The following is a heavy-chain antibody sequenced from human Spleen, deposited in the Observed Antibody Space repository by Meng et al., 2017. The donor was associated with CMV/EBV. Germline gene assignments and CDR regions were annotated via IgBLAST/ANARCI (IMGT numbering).Heavy chain of an antibody. CDR3: ARTVYCSSTSCRKRWCDP. V-gene: IGHV4-34*01. J-gene: IGHJ5*02. CDR2: INHSGST. D-gene: IGHD2-2*01. Sequence: GSFSGYYWSWIRQPPGKGLEWIGEINHSGSTNYNPSLKSRVTISVDTSKNQFPLKLSSVTAADTAVYYCARTVYCSSTSCRKRWCDPGGKGKRGTVSS. CDR1: GSFSGYY.